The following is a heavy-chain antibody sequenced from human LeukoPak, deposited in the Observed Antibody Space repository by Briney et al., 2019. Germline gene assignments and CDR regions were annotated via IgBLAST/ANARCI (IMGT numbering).Heavy chain of an antibody. D-gene: IGHD1-26*01. Sequence: GGSLRLSCAASGFTFSSYAMSWVRQAPGKGLVWVSRISSDGNNLRYADSVKGRFTISRDNAKNTLYLQMNSLRVEDTAVYYCARIIVGATGIDYWGQGTLVTVSS. CDR1: GFTFSSYA. V-gene: IGHV3-74*01. CDR3: ARIIVGATGIDY. CDR2: ISSDGNNL. J-gene: IGHJ4*02.